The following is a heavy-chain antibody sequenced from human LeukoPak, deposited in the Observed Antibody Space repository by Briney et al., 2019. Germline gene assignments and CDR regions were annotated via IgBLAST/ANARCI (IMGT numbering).Heavy chain of an antibody. CDR1: GASVSGGGNS. CDR2: FSHTGST. J-gene: IGHJ4*02. D-gene: IGHD3-22*01. Sequence: SETLSLTCAVSGASVSGGGNSWSWIRQPPGKGLEWIGWFSHTGSTYYNPSLKSRVTLSVDTSKNQFSLKLTSVTAADTAVYYCARGNYYDSSAYLDYWGQGTLVTVSS. CDR3: ARGNYYDSSAYLDY. V-gene: IGHV4-30-2*01.